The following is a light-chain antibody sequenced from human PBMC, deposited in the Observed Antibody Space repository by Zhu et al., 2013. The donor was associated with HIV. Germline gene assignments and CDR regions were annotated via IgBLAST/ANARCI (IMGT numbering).Light chain of an antibody. CDR2: GAS. V-gene: IGKV3-20*01. CDR3: QQYNEWPRT. Sequence: IVLTQSPDTLSLSPGERATVSCRASQSITSNFLSWYQQRPGQAPRLLIFGASSRATGIPDRFSGSGSGTEFTLTISRLEPEDFAVYYCQQYNEWPRTFGQGTQVELK. CDR1: QSITSNF. J-gene: IGKJ1*01.